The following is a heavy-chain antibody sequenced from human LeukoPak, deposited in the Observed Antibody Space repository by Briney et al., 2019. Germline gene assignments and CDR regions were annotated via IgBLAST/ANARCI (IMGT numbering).Heavy chain of an antibody. Sequence: GGSLRLSCAASGFTFDDYGMSWVRQAPGKGLEWVSGINWNGGITGYADSVKGRFTISRDNAKNTLYLQMSSQRTEDTAVYYCVKDSKSSGWYVPPNFDYWGQGTLVTVSS. D-gene: IGHD6-19*01. CDR1: GFTFDDYG. CDR2: INWNGGIT. J-gene: IGHJ4*02. V-gene: IGHV3-20*04. CDR3: VKDSKSSGWYVPPNFDY.